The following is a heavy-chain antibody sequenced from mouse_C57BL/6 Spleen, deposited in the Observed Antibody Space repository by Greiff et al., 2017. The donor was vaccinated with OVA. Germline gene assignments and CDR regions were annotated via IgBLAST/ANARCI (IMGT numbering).Heavy chain of an antibody. J-gene: IGHJ3*01. CDR1: GYAFSSYW. D-gene: IGHD2-4*01. V-gene: IGHV1-80*01. Sequence: QVQLKESGAELVKPGASVKISCQASGYAFSSYWMNWVKQRPGKGLEWIGQIYPGDGDTNYNGKFKGKATLTADKSSSTAYMQLSSLTSEDSAVYFCARKENDYDGFAYWGQGTLVTVSA. CDR2: IYPGDGDT. CDR3: ARKENDYDGFAY.